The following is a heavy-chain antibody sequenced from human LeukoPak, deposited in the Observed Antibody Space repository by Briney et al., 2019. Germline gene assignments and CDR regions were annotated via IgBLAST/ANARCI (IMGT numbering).Heavy chain of an antibody. V-gene: IGHV1-2*02. D-gene: IGHD6-13*01. CDR1: GYTFTGYY. CDR3: ARAPDTLISLVPFGY. CDR2: INPNSGGT. J-gene: IGHJ4*02. Sequence: ASVKVSCKASGYTFTGYYMHWVRQAPGQGLEWMGWINPNSGGTNYAQKFQGRVTMTRDTSISTAYMELSRLRSDDTALYYCARAPDTLISLVPFGYWGQGTLVTVSS.